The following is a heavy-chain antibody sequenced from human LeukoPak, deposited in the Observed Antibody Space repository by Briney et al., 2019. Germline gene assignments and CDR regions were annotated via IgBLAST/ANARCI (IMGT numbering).Heavy chain of an antibody. Sequence: PGGSLRLSCAASGFIFSNAWMTWVRQAPGKGLEWVGRIESITDGGTTDYAAPVKGRFTISRDDSKNTLYLQMNSLKTEDTAVYYCTTALSQYSSGWYGNYFDYWGQGTLVTVSS. D-gene: IGHD6-19*01. J-gene: IGHJ4*02. CDR3: TTALSQYSSGWYGNYFDY. CDR1: GFIFSNAW. V-gene: IGHV3-15*04. CDR2: IESITDGGTT.